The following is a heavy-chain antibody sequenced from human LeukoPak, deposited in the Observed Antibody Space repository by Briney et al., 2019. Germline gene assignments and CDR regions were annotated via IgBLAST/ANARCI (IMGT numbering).Heavy chain of an antibody. Sequence: PGGSLRLSCAASGFIFSNYGMYWVGQAPGKGLEWVSFIRSDGGAEFYADSVKGRFTISRDNAKNSLYLQVNSLRAEDTAVYYCAAAPQTYRYLAYWGQGTLVTVSS. J-gene: IGHJ4*02. D-gene: IGHD3-16*02. V-gene: IGHV3-30*02. CDR2: IRSDGGAE. CDR3: AAAPQTYRYLAY. CDR1: GFIFSNYG.